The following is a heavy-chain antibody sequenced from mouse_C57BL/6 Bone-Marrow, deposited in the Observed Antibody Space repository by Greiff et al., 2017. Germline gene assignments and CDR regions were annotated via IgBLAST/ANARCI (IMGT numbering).Heavy chain of an antibody. Sequence: EVQRVESGGGLVKPGGSLKLSCAASGFTFSSYTMSWVRQTPEKRLEWVATISGGGGNTYYPASVQGRFTISRDNAKTTLYLQMSSLRSEDTALYYCARGDYGDYYAMDDWGQGTSVTVSS. V-gene: IGHV5-9*01. D-gene: IGHD1-1*01. J-gene: IGHJ4*01. CDR2: ISGGGGNT. CDR1: GFTFSSYT. CDR3: ARGDYGDYYAMDD.